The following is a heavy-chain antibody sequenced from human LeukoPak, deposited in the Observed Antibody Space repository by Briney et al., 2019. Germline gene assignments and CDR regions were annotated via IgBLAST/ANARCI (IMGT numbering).Heavy chain of an antibody. CDR1: GGSISSYY. Sequence: SETLSLTCTVSGGSISSYYWSWIRQPAGKGLEGIGRIYTSGSTNYNPSLKSRVTMSVDTSKNQFSLKLSSVAAADTALYYCARGGDYYDSSGYFQIPDDAFDIWGQGTMVTVSS. CDR2: IYTSGST. D-gene: IGHD3-22*01. V-gene: IGHV4-4*07. CDR3: ARGGDYYDSSGYFQIPDDAFDI. J-gene: IGHJ3*02.